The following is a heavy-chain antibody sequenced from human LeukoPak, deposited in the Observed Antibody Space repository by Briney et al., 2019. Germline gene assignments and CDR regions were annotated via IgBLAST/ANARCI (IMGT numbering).Heavy chain of an antibody. CDR1: GFTFSSYA. CDR3: AKDLAARPSYHWFDP. D-gene: IGHD6-6*01. V-gene: IGHV3-23*01. Sequence: GVSLRLSCAASGFTFSSYAMSWVRQAPGKGLEWVSAISGSGGSTYYADSVKGRFTISRDNSKNTLYLQMNSLRAEDTAVYYCAKDLAARPSYHWFDPWGQGTLVTVSS. CDR2: ISGSGGST. J-gene: IGHJ5*02.